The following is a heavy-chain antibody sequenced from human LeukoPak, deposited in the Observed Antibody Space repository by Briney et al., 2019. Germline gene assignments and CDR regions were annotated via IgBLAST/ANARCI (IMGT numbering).Heavy chain of an antibody. V-gene: IGHV5-51*01. CDR1: GYSFTSYW. Sequence: GESLKISCKGSGYSFTSYWIGWVRQMPGKGLEWMGIIYPGDPDTRYSPSFQGQVTISADKSISTAYLQWSSLKASDTAMYYCARASSRRWLQLDHWGQGTLVTVSS. CDR2: IYPGDPDT. CDR3: ARASSRRWLQLDH. D-gene: IGHD5-24*01. J-gene: IGHJ4*02.